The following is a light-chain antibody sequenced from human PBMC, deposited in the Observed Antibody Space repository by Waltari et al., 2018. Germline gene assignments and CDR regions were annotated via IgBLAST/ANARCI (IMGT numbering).Light chain of an antibody. CDR3: QVWDANTDPGV. Sequence: SYVLTQPPSVSVAPGKTASITCGGNNIESKSVHWSQQKPGQAPILVISYDSDRPSGIPERFSGSNSGNTATLTISRVEAGDEADYYGQVWDANTDPGVFGTGTEVTVL. V-gene: IGLV3-21*04. J-gene: IGLJ1*01. CDR1: NIESKS. CDR2: YDS.